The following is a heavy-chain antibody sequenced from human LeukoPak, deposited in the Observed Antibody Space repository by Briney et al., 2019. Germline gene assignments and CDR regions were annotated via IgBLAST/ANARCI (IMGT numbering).Heavy chain of an antibody. CDR3: AKDFEGSGWYRQPPLDY. Sequence: GESLRLSCAASGFTFSSYAMSWVRQAPGKGLEWVSAISGSGGSTYYADSVKGRFTISRDNSKNTLYLQMNSLRAEDTAVYYCAKDFEGSGWYRQPPLDYWGQGTLVTVSS. V-gene: IGHV3-23*01. CDR2: ISGSGGST. D-gene: IGHD6-19*01. CDR1: GFTFSSYA. J-gene: IGHJ4*02.